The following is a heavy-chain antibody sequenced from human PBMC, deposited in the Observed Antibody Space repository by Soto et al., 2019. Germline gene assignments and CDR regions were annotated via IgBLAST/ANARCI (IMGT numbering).Heavy chain of an antibody. CDR1: GYTFTSYG. CDR2: ISGYNGKT. D-gene: IGHD6-19*01. V-gene: IGHV1-18*01. CDR3: ARGPYSSGWSPPYYYYGMDV. Sequence: ASVKVSCKASGYTFTSYGISWVRQAPGQGLEWMGWISGYNGKTNYAQKLQGRVTMTTDTSTSTAYMELRSLRSDDTAVYYCARGPYSSGWSPPYYYYGMDVWGQGTTVTVSS. J-gene: IGHJ6*02.